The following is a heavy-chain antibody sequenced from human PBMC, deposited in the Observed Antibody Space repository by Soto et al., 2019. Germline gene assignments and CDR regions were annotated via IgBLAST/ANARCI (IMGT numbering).Heavy chain of an antibody. D-gene: IGHD6-6*01. J-gene: IGHJ3*02. V-gene: IGHV3-21*01. CDR3: AKIQLESDAFDI. CDR1: GFTFSSYS. Sequence: EVQLVESGGGLVKPGGSLRLSCAASGFTFSSYSMNWVRQAPGKGLEWVSSFSSSSSYIYYADSVKGQFIISRDNAKNSLYLKMNSLRAEDTAVYYCAKIQLESDAFDIGGQGTMVTVSS. CDR2: FSSSSSYI.